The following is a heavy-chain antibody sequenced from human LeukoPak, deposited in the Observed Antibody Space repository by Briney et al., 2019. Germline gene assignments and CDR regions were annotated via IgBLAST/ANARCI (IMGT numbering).Heavy chain of an antibody. D-gene: IGHD1-14*01. V-gene: IGHV3-21*01. Sequence: GGSLRLSCAASGFTFITYSMTWVRQAPGKGLEWVSSISSITSSYIHYADSVKGRFTISRDNVKNSLYLQMNSLRAEDTAVYYCARLGESTTDFNYWGRGTLVTVSS. J-gene: IGHJ4*02. CDR1: GFTFITYS. CDR3: ARLGESTTDFNY. CDR2: ISSITSSYI.